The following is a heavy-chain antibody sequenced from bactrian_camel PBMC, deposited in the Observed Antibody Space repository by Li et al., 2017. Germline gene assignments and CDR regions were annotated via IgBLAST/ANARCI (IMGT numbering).Heavy chain of an antibody. J-gene: IGHJ4*01. Sequence: HVQLVESGGGSVQAGGSLGLSCVVSRYTYGWCMGWFRQAPGKEREGVAAIGQHGDTSYADSVKGRFTISRDNTRNTLYLQMNSLKPEDTAMYYCVVDYEFCLAYSMPKATYWGQGTQVTVS. CDR1: RYTYGWC. CDR2: IGQHGDT. V-gene: IGHV3S55*01. CDR3: VVDYEFCLAYSMPKATY. D-gene: IGHD3*01.